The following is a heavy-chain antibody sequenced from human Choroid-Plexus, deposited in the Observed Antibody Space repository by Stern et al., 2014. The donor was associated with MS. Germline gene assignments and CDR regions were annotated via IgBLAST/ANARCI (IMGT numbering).Heavy chain of an antibody. Sequence: VHLVESGGGVVQPGRPLRLSCVSSGFTLGSCAMHWLRQAPGKGLEWVAGVSYDGSNKYYADSVKGRFTISRDNSQNTLYMQMSSLRPEDTAVYYCAKDRQYLTYFFDHWGQGSLVTVSS. CDR2: VSYDGSNK. D-gene: IGHD2/OR15-2a*01. J-gene: IGHJ5*02. CDR3: AKDRQYLTYFFDH. CDR1: GFTLGSCA. V-gene: IGHV3-30*18.